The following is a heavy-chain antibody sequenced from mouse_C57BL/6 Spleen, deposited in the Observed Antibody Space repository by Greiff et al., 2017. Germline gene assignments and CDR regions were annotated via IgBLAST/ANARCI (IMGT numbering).Heavy chain of an antibody. CDR2: IDPSDSET. J-gene: IGHJ4*01. Sequence: QVQLKQPGAELVRPGSSVKLSCKASGYTFTSYWMHWVKQRPIQGLEWIGNIDPSDSETHYNQKFKDKATLTVDKSSSTAYMQLSSLTSEDSAVYYCARDYGNYNYAMDYWGQGTSVTVSS. V-gene: IGHV1-52*01. CDR1: GYTFTSYW. D-gene: IGHD2-1*01. CDR3: ARDYGNYNYAMDY.